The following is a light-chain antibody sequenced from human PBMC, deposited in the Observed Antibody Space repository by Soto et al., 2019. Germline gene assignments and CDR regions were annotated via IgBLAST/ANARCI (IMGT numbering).Light chain of an antibody. V-gene: IGKV1-5*03. CDR1: QSVRTW. CDR2: KAT. CDR3: QQYDNYLT. J-gene: IGKJ1*01. Sequence: DIQRTQSPSTLSASVGDRVTITCRASQSVRTWLAWFQQKPGKAPKLLIYKATTLESGVPSRFSGSGSGTEFTLTISSLQPDDFATYYCQQYDNYLTFGRGTKVAIK.